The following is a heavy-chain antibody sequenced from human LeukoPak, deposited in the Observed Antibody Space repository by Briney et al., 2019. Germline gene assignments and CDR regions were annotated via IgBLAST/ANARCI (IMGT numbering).Heavy chain of an antibody. Sequence: PGGSLRLSCAASGFSFSSYWMHWVRQAPGKGLVWVARISPDGSSALSADSARGRFTISRDNADNTLYLQLNSLRAEDTAVYYCARVSFCPRCHFDYWGQGTLVTVSS. CDR2: ISPDGSSA. CDR3: ARVSFCPRCHFDY. D-gene: IGHD2/OR15-2a*01. V-gene: IGHV3-74*03. CDR1: GFSFSSYW. J-gene: IGHJ4*02.